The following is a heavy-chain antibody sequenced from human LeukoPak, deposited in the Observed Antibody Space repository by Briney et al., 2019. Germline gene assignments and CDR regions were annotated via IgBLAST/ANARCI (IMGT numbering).Heavy chain of an antibody. J-gene: IGHJ5*01. CDR1: GFTFSKYG. V-gene: IGHV3-23*01. D-gene: IGHD1-7*01. CDR3: ATATCGTYCYLVDS. CDR2: ISGSGGST. Sequence: PGGSLRLSCAASGFTFSKYGMSWVRQAPGKGLEWVSAISGSGGSTYYADSVKGRFTISRDNSKNTLYLQMNSLRPEDTAIYYCATATCGTYCYLVDSWGQGTLVTVSS.